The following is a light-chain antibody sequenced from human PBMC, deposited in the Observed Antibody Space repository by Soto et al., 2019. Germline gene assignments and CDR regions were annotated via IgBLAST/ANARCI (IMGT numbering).Light chain of an antibody. CDR2: DAS. V-gene: IGKV3-11*01. CDR1: QSVGTY. Sequence: IVLTQSPATLSLSPGERATLSCRASQSVGTYLAWYQQKPGQAPRLLMYDASNRATGIPARFRGSGSGTDFTLTISSLEPEDFAVYYCQQRSTTFGGGTKVDIK. J-gene: IGKJ4*01. CDR3: QQRSTT.